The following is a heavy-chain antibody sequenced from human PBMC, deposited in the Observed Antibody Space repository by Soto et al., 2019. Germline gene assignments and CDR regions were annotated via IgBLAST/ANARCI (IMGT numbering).Heavy chain of an antibody. J-gene: IGHJ4*02. CDR3: ARGLYYYDSSGPRVFFDY. D-gene: IGHD3-22*01. CDR1: GYTFTSYA. CDR2: INAGNGNT. V-gene: IGHV1-3*01. Sequence: ASVRVSCKASGYTFTSYAMHWVRQAPGQRLEWMGWINAGNGNTKYSQKFQGRVTITRDTSASAAYMELSSLRSEDTAVYYCARGLYYYDSSGPRVFFDYWGQGTLVTVSS.